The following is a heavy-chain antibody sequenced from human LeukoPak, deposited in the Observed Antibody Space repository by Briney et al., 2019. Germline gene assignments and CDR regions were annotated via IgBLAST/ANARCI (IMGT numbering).Heavy chain of an antibody. CDR1: GYTFTGYY. CDR3: ARDRGAVAGNNWFDP. J-gene: IGHJ5*02. CDR2: INPNSGGT. Sequence: GASVKVSCKASGYTFTGYYMHWVRQAPGQGLEWMGWINPNSGGTNYAQKFQGRVTMTTDTSTSTAYMELTILRSDDTGVYYCARDRGAVAGNNWFDPWGQGTLVTVSS. D-gene: IGHD6-19*01. V-gene: IGHV1-2*02.